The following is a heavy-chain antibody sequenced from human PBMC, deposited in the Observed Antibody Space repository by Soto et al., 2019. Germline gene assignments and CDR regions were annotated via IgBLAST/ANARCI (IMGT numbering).Heavy chain of an antibody. V-gene: IGHV4-31*03. CDR2: IYYSGST. D-gene: IGHD2-2*01. CDR3: ARIPSFRGHWYQLPPGSSSPDY. J-gene: IGHJ4*02. Sequence: PSETLSLTCTVSGGSISSGGYYWSWIRQHPGKGLEWIGYIYYSGSTYYNPSLKSRVTISVDTSKNQFSLKLSSVTAADTAVYYCARIPSFRGHWYQLPPGSSSPDYWGQGTLVTVSS. CDR1: GGSISSGGYY.